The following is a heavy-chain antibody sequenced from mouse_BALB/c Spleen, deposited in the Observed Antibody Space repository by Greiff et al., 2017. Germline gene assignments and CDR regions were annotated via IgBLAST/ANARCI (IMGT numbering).Heavy chain of an antibody. J-gene: IGHJ4*01. CDR2: ISYSGST. V-gene: IGHV3-2*02. Sequence: EVQWVESGPGLVKPSQSLSLTCTVTGYSITSAYAWNWIRQFPGNKLEWMGYISYSGSTSYNPSLKSRISITRDTSKNQFFLQLNSVTTEDTATYYCARRSYYAMDDWGQGTAVTVSS. CDR3: ARRSYYAMDD. CDR1: GYSITSAYA.